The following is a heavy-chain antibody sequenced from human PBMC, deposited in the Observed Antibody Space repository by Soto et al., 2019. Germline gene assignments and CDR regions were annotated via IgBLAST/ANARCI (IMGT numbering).Heavy chain of an antibody. D-gene: IGHD4-4*01. J-gene: IGHJ6*02. V-gene: IGHV5-51*01. CDR2: IYPGDSDT. CDR3: ARRSSPTVGTEYYYYYGMDV. CDR1: GYSFTSYW. Sequence: GECLKSPCKGSGYSFTSYWIGWVRQMPGKGLEWMGIIYPGDSDTGYSPSFQGQVTISADKSISTAYLQWSSLKASDTAMYYCARRSSPTVGTEYYYYYGMDVWGQGTTVTVSS.